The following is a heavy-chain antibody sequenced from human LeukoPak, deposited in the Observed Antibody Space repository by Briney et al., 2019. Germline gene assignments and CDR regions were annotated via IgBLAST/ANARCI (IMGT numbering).Heavy chain of an antibody. D-gene: IGHD3-3*01. J-gene: IGHJ6*02. CDR1: GYTFTSYS. CDR3: ARDWSGYFHTRVYYCYGMDV. CDR2: ITAYNGNT. Sequence: ASVKVSCKASGYTFTSYSIRWVRQGPGQGLERMGWITAYNGNTNYAQKLQGRVTMTTDTSTSTAYMEMRSLRSDDTVVYYCARDWSGYFHTRVYYCYGMDVWGQGTTVTVSS. V-gene: IGHV1-18*01.